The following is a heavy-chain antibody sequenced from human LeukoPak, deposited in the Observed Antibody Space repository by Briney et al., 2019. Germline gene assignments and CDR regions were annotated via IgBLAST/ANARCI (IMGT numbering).Heavy chain of an antibody. J-gene: IGHJ4*02. Sequence: PGGSLRLSCSASGFTFSNYVMHWVRQAPGKGLEYVSGISGDGARTYYADSVKGRFTISRDNSKNTLFVQMTSLRAEDTAAYYCVYQVQGVVKWGQGTLVTVSS. CDR3: VYQVQGVVK. CDR1: GFTFSNYV. D-gene: IGHD3-3*01. CDR2: ISGDGART. V-gene: IGHV3-64*05.